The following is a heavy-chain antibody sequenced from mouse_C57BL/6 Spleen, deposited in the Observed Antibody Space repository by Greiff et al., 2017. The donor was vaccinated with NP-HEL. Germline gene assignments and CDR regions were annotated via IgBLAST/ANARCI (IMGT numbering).Heavy chain of an antibody. V-gene: IGHV1-69*01. CDR2: IDPSDSYT. Sequence: QVQLQQPGAELVMPGASVKLSCKASGYTFTSYWMHWVKQRPGQGLEWIGEIDPSDSYTNYNQKFKGKSTLTVDKSSSTAYMQLSSLTSEDSAVYYCARRQWDFYYAMDYWGQGTSVTVSS. CDR1: GYTFTSYW. J-gene: IGHJ4*01. CDR3: ARRQWDFYYAMDY. D-gene: IGHD3-2*01.